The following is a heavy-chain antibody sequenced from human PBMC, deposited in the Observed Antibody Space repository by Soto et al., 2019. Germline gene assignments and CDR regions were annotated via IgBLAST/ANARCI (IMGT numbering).Heavy chain of an antibody. CDR2: IYYSGST. J-gene: IGHJ6*03. CDR1: GGSISSGGYY. V-gene: IGHV4-31*03. Sequence: SETLSLTCTVSGGSISSGGYYWSWIRQHPGKGLEWIGYIYYSGSTYYNPSLKSRVTISVDTSKNQFSLKLSSVTAADTAVYYCAREYHADYYYYYMDVWGKGTTVTVSS. D-gene: IGHD2-2*01. CDR3: AREYHADYYYYYMDV.